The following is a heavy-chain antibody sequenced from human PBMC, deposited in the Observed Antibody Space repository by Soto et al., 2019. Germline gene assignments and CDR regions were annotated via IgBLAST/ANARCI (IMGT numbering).Heavy chain of an antibody. J-gene: IGHJ3*02. Sequence: GGSLRLSCAASGFTFDDYAMHWVRQAPGKGLEWVSGISWNSGSIGYADSVKGRFTISRDNAKNSLYLQMNSLRAEDTALYYCTGYDILTGYAVGSFDIWGQGTMVTVSS. CDR1: GFTFDDYA. CDR2: ISWNSGSI. D-gene: IGHD3-9*01. V-gene: IGHV3-9*01. CDR3: TGYDILTGYAVGSFDI.